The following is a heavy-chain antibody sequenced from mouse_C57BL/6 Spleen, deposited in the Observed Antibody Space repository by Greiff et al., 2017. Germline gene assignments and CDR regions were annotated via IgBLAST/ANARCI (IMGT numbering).Heavy chain of an antibody. CDR3: ARSPYDYDMDWFAY. D-gene: IGHD2-4*01. J-gene: IGHJ3*01. Sequence: VQLQQPGAELVRPGSSVKLSCKASGYTFTSYWMHWVKQRPIQGLEWIGNIDPSDSETHYNQKFKDKATLTVDKSSSTAYMQLSSLTSEDSAVYYCARSPYDYDMDWFAYWGQGTLVTVSA. CDR1: GYTFTSYW. CDR2: IDPSDSET. V-gene: IGHV1-52*01.